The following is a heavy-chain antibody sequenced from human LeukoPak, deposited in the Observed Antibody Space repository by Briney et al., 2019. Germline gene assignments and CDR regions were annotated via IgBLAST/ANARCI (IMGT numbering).Heavy chain of an antibody. Sequence: PGGSLRLSCAASGFAFSSHWMHWVRQAPGKGLVWVSRTNGEGVNIYYADSVKGRFTISRDNAKNTLYLQMNSLRAEDTAVYYCARGRGSTYGLFDYWGQGTLVTVSS. CDR1: GFAFSSHW. CDR2: TNGEGVNI. V-gene: IGHV3-74*01. J-gene: IGHJ4*02. D-gene: IGHD5-18*01. CDR3: ARGRGSTYGLFDY.